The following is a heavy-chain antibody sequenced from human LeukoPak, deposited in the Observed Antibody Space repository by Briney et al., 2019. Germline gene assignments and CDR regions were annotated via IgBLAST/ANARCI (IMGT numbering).Heavy chain of an antibody. J-gene: IGHJ4*02. V-gene: IGHV4-4*07. Sequence: SETLSLTCGVSGGSIISSYFWSWIRQPAGKGLEWIGRIYHTGITDFNPSLKTRVTMSVDTSKNQFSLNLNSVTAADTAVYYCAKYASGSLVVWGQGTLVTVSS. CDR1: GGSIISSYF. CDR3: AKYASGSLVV. CDR2: IYHTGIT. D-gene: IGHD3-10*01.